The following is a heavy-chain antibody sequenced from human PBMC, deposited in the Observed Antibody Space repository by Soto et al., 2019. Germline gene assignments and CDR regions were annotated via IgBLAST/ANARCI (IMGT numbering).Heavy chain of an antibody. D-gene: IGHD4-17*01. J-gene: IGHJ4*02. CDR1: GFTFSSYG. V-gene: IGHV3-30*18. CDR3: AKFVIYGDFFSL. Sequence: GGSLRLSCAASGFTFSSYGMHWVRQAPGKGLEWVAVISYDGSNKYYADSVKGRFTISRDNSKNTLYLQMNSLRAEDTAVYYCAKFVIYGDFFSLWGQGTLVTVSS. CDR2: ISYDGSNK.